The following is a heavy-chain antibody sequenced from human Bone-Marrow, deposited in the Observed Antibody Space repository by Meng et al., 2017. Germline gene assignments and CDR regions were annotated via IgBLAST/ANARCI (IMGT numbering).Heavy chain of an antibody. CDR2: INTNTGSP. J-gene: IGHJ5*02. Sequence: ASVKVSCKTSGYTFTSYAMNWVRQAPGQGLEWLGWINTNTGSPTYAQGFTGRFVFSLDTSVSTAYLQISSLKAEDTAVYYCARAPYTSGDWFDPWGQGTRVTVSS. CDR1: GYTFTSYA. CDR3: ARAPYTSGDWFDP. V-gene: IGHV7-4-1*02. D-gene: IGHD6-19*01.